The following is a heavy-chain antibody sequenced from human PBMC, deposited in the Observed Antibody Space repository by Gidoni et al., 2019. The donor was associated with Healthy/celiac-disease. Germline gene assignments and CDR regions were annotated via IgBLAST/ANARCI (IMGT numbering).Heavy chain of an antibody. D-gene: IGHD3-10*01. CDR2: ISWNSGSI. CDR3: AKDISGYYYGMDV. V-gene: IGHV3-9*01. Sequence: EVQLVESGGGLVQPGRSLRLSCAASGFTFDDYAMHWVRQAPGKGLEWVSGISWNSGSIGYADSVKGRFTISRDNAKNSLYLQMNSLRAEDTALYYCAKDISGYYYGMDVWGQGTTVTVSS. J-gene: IGHJ6*02. CDR1: GFTFDDYA.